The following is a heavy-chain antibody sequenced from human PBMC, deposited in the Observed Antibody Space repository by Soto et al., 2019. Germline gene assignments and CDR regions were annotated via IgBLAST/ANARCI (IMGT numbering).Heavy chain of an antibody. J-gene: IGHJ3*02. Sequence: GGSLRLSCAASGFTFDDYAMHWVRQAPGKGLEWVSGISWNSGSIGYADSVKGRFTISRDNAKNSLYLQMNSLRAEDTALYYCAKDLPPRYSSTQGAFDIWGQGTMVTVSS. D-gene: IGHD6-13*01. CDR2: ISWNSGSI. CDR3: AKDLPPRYSSTQGAFDI. V-gene: IGHV3-9*01. CDR1: GFTFDDYA.